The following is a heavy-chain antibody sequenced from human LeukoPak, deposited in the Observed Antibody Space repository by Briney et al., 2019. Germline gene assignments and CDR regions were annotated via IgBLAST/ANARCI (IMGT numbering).Heavy chain of an antibody. V-gene: IGHV3-7*03. J-gene: IGHJ6*02. CDR1: GFTFRNYW. Sequence: RPGGSLRLSCAASGFTFRNYWMSWVRQAPGEGLEWVANIRPDGSQKYYVDSARGRFTISRDNAKSSLYLQMSSLRPEDTATCYCARDFQPRYCSSSSCSPAWGQGTTVTVSS. CDR2: IRPDGSQK. CDR3: ARDFQPRYCSSSSCSPA. D-gene: IGHD2-2*01.